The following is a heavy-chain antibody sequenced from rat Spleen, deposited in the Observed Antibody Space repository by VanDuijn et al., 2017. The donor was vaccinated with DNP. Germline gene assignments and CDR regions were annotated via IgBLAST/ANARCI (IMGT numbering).Heavy chain of an antibody. J-gene: IGHJ2*01. D-gene: IGHD3-4*01. V-gene: IGHV5S10*01. CDR3: ANPGY. CDR1: GFTFTDYS. Sequence: EVQLVESGGGLVQPGRSLKLSCAASGFTFTDYSVAWVRQAPKKGLEWVATIIYDGTRSDYRDSVKGRFIISRDNAKSTLYLYMDSLRSEDTATYYCANPGYWGQGVMVTVSS. CDR2: IIYDGTRS.